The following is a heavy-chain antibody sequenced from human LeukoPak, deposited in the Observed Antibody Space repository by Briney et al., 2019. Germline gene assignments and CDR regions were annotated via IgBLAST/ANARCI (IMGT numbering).Heavy chain of an antibody. CDR1: GFTFSSYT. Sequence: GGSLRLSCAASGFTFSSYTMNWVRQAPGKGLEWVSSITDSSSSRYYADSVKGRFTISRDNAKNLLYLQMSSLRAEDTAVYYCASDYDSPFDFWGQGTLATVSS. V-gene: IGHV3-21*06. CDR2: ITDSSSSR. J-gene: IGHJ4*02. CDR3: ASDYDSPFDF. D-gene: IGHD5-12*01.